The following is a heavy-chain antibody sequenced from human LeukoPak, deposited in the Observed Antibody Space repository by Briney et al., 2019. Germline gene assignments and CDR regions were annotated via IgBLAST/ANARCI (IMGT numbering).Heavy chain of an antibody. CDR1: GYSFISHW. CDR2: IYPGDSDT. CDR3: ARADSSGWYNP. J-gene: IGHJ5*02. D-gene: IGHD6-25*01. Sequence: GESLKISCKASGYSFISHWIGWVRQMPEIGLECMGIIYPGDSDTRYSPSFQGQVTISADKSISTAYLQWSSLKASDTAMYYCARADSSGWYNPWGHGTLVTVSA. V-gene: IGHV5-51*01.